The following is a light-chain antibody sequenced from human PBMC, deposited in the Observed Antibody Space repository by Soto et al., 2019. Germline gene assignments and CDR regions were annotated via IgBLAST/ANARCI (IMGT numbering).Light chain of an antibody. J-gene: IGKJ4*01. V-gene: IGKV1-9*01. CDR1: QGISSTY. CDR3: QQLNSYPRT. Sequence: DIQLTQSPSFLSASVGYGVTITCRASQGISSTYLAWYQQTPGKAPKVLIYAASTLQSGVPSRFGGRGSGTDFTLTISSLQPEDFASYYCQQLNSYPRTFGGATKVDIK. CDR2: AAS.